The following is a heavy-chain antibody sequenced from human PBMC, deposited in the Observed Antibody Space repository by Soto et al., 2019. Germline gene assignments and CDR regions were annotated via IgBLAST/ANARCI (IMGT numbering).Heavy chain of an antibody. CDR2: ISSSSSYT. CDR3: ARDPRVLLGSHGMDV. Sequence: QVQLVESGGGLVKPGGSLRLSCAASGFTFSDYYMSWIRQAPGKGLEWVSYISSSSSYTNYADSVKGRFTISRDNAKNSLYLQMNSLRAEDTAVYYCARDPRVLLGSHGMDVWGQGTTVTVSS. V-gene: IGHV3-11*06. D-gene: IGHD3-10*01. J-gene: IGHJ6*02. CDR1: GFTFSDYY.